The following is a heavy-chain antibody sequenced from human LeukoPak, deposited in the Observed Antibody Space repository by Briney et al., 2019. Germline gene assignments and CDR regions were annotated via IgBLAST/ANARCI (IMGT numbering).Heavy chain of an antibody. Sequence: GRSLRLSCAASGFTFSSYGMYWVRQAPGKGLEWVAVISFDGSNKYYADSVRGRFTVSRDNSKDTLYLQMNSLRAEDTAVYYCARDWDESSGYFYPDAFDIWGQGTMVTVSS. V-gene: IGHV3-30*03. D-gene: IGHD3-22*01. CDR3: ARDWDESSGYFYPDAFDI. CDR1: GFTFSSYG. CDR2: ISFDGSNK. J-gene: IGHJ3*02.